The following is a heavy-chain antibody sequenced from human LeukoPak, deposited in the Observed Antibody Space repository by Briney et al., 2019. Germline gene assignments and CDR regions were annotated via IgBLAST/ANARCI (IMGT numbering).Heavy chain of an antibody. CDR2: ISSSSSYI. D-gene: IGHD6-19*01. CDR3: ASGIAVAGAIDY. CDR1: GFTFSSYS. Sequence: EGSLRLSCAASGFTFSSYSMNWVRQAPGKGLEWVSSISSSSSYIYYADSVKGRFTISRDNAKNSLYLQMNSLRAEDTAVYYCASGIAVAGAIDYWGQGTLVTVSS. V-gene: IGHV3-21*01. J-gene: IGHJ4*02.